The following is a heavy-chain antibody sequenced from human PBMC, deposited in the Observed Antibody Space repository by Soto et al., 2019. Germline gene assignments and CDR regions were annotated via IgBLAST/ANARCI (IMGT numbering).Heavy chain of an antibody. Sequence: SETLSLTCIVSGESISSSSYYWGWIRQPPGKGLEWIGSIYYSGRTYYNPSFKSRVTISIDTSKNQFSLKLSSVTATDTAVYYCARQRTTVVTQAYFDHWGQAALVTVSS. CDR2: IYYSGRT. D-gene: IGHD2-21*02. J-gene: IGHJ4*02. V-gene: IGHV4-39*01. CDR3: ARQRTTVVTQAYFDH. CDR1: GESISSSSYY.